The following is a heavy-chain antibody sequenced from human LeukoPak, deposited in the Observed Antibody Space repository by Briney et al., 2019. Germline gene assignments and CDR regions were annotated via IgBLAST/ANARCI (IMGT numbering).Heavy chain of an antibody. CDR3: ASVSSGWSALDY. CDR2: IYTSGST. J-gene: IGHJ4*02. D-gene: IGHD6-19*01. V-gene: IGHV4-61*02. CDR1: GGSISSGSYY. Sequence: SETLSLTCTVSGGSISSGSYYWSWIRQPAGKGLEWIGRIYTSGSTNYNPSLKSRVTISVDTSKNQFSLKLSSVTAADTAVYYCASVSSGWSALDYWGQGTLVTVSS.